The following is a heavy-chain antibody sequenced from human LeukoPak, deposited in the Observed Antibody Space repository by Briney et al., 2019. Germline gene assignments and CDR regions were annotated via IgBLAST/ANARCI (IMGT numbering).Heavy chain of an antibody. CDR1: GGSISSSNW. J-gene: IGHJ4*02. D-gene: IGHD3-22*01. V-gene: IGHV4-4*02. CDR3: ARVWRDYYDSSGTLDY. Sequence: ASGTLSLTCAVSGGSISSSNWRSWVRQPPGKGLEWIGEIYHSGSTNYNPSLKSRVTISVDKSKNQFSLKLSSVTAADTAVYYCARVWRDYYDSSGTLDYWGQGTLVTVSS. CDR2: IYHSGST.